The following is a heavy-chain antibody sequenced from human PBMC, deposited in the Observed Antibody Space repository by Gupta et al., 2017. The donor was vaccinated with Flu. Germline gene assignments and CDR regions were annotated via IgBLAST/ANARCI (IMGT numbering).Heavy chain of an antibody. J-gene: IGHJ4*02. V-gene: IGHV3-30*03. CDR1: GFIFSRYG. Sequence: QVQLVESGGGVVQPGRSLRLSCAASGFIFSRYGMHWVRQAPGKGLEWVAVTSSDGSDKYWADSAKGRFSIARDNPRNTFYLQMNSVRAEDTAVYYCVRHTEIVGGRGGYFEYWGQGALVTVSS. CDR2: TSSDGSDK. CDR3: VRHTEIVGGRGGYFEY. D-gene: IGHD1-26*01.